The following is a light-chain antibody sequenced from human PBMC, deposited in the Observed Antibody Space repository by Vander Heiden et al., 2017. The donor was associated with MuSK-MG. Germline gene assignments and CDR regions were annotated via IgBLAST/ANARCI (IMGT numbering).Light chain of an antibody. V-gene: IGKV1-39*01. CDR2: AAS. Sequence: DIQMTQSPSSLSASVGDRVTITCRASQSISSYLHWYQQKPGKVPKLLISAASGLQSGVPSRFSGSGSGTDFTLTISRLQPEDFATYYCQQCHSTPGTFGQGTKVEIK. J-gene: IGKJ2*02. CDR3: QQCHSTPGT. CDR1: QSISSY.